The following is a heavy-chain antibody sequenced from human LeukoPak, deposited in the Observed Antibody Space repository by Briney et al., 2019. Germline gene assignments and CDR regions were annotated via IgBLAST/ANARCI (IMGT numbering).Heavy chain of an antibody. D-gene: IGHD3-3*01. CDR2: IYTSGST. J-gene: IGHJ5*02. CDR3: ARDMGGDYDFWSGYYSSYNWFDP. CDR1: GGSISSYY. V-gene: IGHV4-4*07. Sequence: SETLSLTCTVSGGSISSYYWSWIRQPAGKGLEWIGRIYTSGSTNYNPSLKSRVTMSVDTSKNQFSLKLSSVTAADTAVYYCARDMGGDYDFWSGYYSSYNWFDPWGQGTLVTVSS.